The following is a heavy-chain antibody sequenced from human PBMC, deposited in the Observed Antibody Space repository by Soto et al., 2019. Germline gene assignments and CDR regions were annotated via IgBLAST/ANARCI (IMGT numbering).Heavy chain of an antibody. J-gene: IGHJ6*02. CDR1: GGSISSGGYY. CDR3: ARFRIQLWASMDV. Sequence: ASETLSLTCTVSGGSISSGGYYWSWIRQHPGKGLEWIGYIYYSGSTYYNTSLKSRVTISVDTSKNQFSLKLSSVTAADTAVYYCARFRIQLWASMDVWGQGTTVTVSS. CDR2: IYYSGST. D-gene: IGHD5-18*01. V-gene: IGHV4-31*03.